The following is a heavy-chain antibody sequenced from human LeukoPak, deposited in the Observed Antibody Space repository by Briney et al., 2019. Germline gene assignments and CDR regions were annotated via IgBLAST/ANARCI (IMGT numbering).Heavy chain of an antibody. CDR1: GGSFSTYY. CDR2: INRSGST. D-gene: IGHD2-15*01. Sequence: SETLSLTCAVYGGSFSTYYWSWIRQPPGKGLEWIGEINRSGSTNYNPSLKSRVTISVDTSKNQFSLKLSSVTAADTAVYYCARGPRSSGIDPWGQGTLVTVSS. J-gene: IGHJ5*02. CDR3: ARGPRSSGIDP. V-gene: IGHV4-34*01.